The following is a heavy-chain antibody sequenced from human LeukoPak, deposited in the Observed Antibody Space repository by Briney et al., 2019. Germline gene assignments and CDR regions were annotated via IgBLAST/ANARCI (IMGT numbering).Heavy chain of an antibody. V-gene: IGHV4-59*12. D-gene: IGHD3-10*01. Sequence: PSETLSLTCTVSGGSISSYYWSWIRQPPGKGLEWIGYIYYSGSSNYNPTLKSRVTISADTSKNQFSLKLSSVTAADTAVYYCARKSMDYYGSGDFDYWGQGTLVTVSS. CDR3: ARKSMDYYGSGDFDY. J-gene: IGHJ4*02. CDR1: GGSISSYY. CDR2: IYYSGSS.